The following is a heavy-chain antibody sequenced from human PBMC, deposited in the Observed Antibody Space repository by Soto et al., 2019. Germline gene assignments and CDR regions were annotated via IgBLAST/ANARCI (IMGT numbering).Heavy chain of an antibody. D-gene: IGHD1-20*01. CDR3: ARARTRYFDY. CDR1: GYTFTSYG. CDR2: ISAHNGNT. V-gene: IGHV1-18*04. J-gene: IGHJ4*02. Sequence: QVQLVQSGAEVKKPGASVKVSCKASGYTFTSYGITWVRRAPGQGLEWMGWISAHNGNTDYAQKVQGRVIMTTDPSTSTAYMELRSLTSDDTAVYYCARARTRYFDYWGQGTLVTVSS.